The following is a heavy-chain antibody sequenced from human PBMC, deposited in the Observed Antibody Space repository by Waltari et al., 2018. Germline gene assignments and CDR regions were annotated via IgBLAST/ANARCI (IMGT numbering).Heavy chain of an antibody. CDR2: IYPGDDDN. CDR3: ARRVPYCGGDCYSD. V-gene: IGHV5-51*01. Sequence: EVQLVQSGAEVKKPGESLKISCKGSGYSFTSYWIGWVRQMPGKGLEWMGVIYPGDDDNKYSASVQGQGTSSSEKSNSTAYLQWSSLKASDTAMYYCARRVPYCGGDCYSDWGQGTLVTVSS. D-gene: IGHD2-21*02. CDR1: GYSFTSYW. J-gene: IGHJ4*02.